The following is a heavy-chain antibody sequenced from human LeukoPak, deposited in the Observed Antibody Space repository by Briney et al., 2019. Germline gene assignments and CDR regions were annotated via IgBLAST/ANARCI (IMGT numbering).Heavy chain of an antibody. Sequence: GGSLRLSCAASVLPFSSHGVLGVRQAPGKVLVWVAFIRYDGSNKYYVDSGKGRFTISRDNSNNTLYLQKNSLRAEDTAVYYCAKDPSGSYSDDAFDIWGQGTMVTVSS. J-gene: IGHJ3*02. V-gene: IGHV3-30*02. CDR2: IRYDGSNK. CDR1: VLPFSSHG. D-gene: IGHD1-26*01. CDR3: AKDPSGSYSDDAFDI.